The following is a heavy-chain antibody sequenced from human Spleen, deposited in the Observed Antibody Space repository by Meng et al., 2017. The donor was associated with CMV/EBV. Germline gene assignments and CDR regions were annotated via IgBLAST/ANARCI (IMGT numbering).Heavy chain of an antibody. CDR3: ATYKYSSSWYFDY. Sequence: GSLRLSCTVSGGSISSYYWSWIRQPPGKGLEWIGYIYYSGSTNYNPSLKSRVTISVDTSKNQFSLKLSSVTAADTAVYYCATYKYSSSWYFDYWGQGTLVTVSS. CDR2: IYYSGST. V-gene: IGHV4-59*01. CDR1: GGSISSYY. J-gene: IGHJ4*02. D-gene: IGHD6-13*01.